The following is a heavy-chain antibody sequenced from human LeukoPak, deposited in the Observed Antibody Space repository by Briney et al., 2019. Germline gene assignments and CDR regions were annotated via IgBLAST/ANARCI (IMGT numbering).Heavy chain of an antibody. D-gene: IGHD3-9*01. J-gene: IGHJ6*02. CDR2: ISAYNGNT. CDR3: ARDLAVLRYFDWLLTRDYYYGMDV. Sequence: ASVKVSCKASGYTFTSYGISWVRQAPGQGLEWMGWISAYNGNTNYAQKLQGRVTMTTDTSTSTAYMELRSLRSDDTAVYYCARDLAVLRYFDWLLTRDYYYGMDVWGQGTTVTVSS. CDR1: GYTFTSYG. V-gene: IGHV1-18*01.